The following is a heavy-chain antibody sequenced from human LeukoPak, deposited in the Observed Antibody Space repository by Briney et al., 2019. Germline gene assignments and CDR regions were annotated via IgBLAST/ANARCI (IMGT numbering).Heavy chain of an antibody. CDR1: GFTFSSYA. Sequence: GACLRLSCAASGFTFSSYAMSWVRQAPGEGLEWVGFIRSKAYGGTTEYAASVKGRFTISRDDSKSIAYLQMNSLKTEDTAVYYCTRDLTGYSSGWYVPDYYYGMDVWGKGTTVTVSS. D-gene: IGHD6-19*01. V-gene: IGHV3-49*02. CDR2: IRSKAYGGTT. J-gene: IGHJ6*04. CDR3: TRDLTGYSSGWYVPDYYYGMDV.